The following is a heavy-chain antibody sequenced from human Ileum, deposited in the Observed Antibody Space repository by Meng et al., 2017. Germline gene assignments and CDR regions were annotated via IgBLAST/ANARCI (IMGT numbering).Heavy chain of an antibody. V-gene: IGHV4-39*01. J-gene: IGHJ4*03. CDR2: VYFTGYT. Sequence: VQLQDSGSGLLNPAEALSLSCTVSGGSISSGEYCWGWIRQPPGKGLEWIGSVYFTGYTYYSPSLMSRVTISVETSKNQFSLRLTSVTAADTGLYLCARHGHFTPDKYYFDSWGQGTLVTVSS. CDR3: ARHGHFTPDKYYFDS. CDR1: GGSISSGEYC. D-gene: IGHD3-3*02.